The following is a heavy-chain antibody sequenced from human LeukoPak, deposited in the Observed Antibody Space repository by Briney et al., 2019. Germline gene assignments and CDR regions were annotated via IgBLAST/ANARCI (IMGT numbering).Heavy chain of an antibody. V-gene: IGHV3-21*01. J-gene: IGHJ4*02. CDR2: ISSSSSYI. Sequence: GGSLRLSCAASGFTFSSYAMSWVRQAPGKGLEWVSSISSSSSYIYYADSVKGRFTISRDNAKNSLYLQMNSLRAEDTAVYYCARGSSGSYYKPNDDYWGQGTLVTVSS. D-gene: IGHD3-10*01. CDR1: GFTFSSYA. CDR3: ARGSSGSYYKPNDDY.